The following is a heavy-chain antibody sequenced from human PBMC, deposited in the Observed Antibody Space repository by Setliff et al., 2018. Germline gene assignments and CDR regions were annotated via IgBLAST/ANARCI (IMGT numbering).Heavy chain of an antibody. J-gene: IGHJ4*02. CDR2: IFLADSDI. D-gene: IGHD3-22*01. CDR3: ARSAWGSSGYYPYYFDY. Sequence: PGESLKISCKGSGNRFTSNWIGWVRQMPGKGLEWMGIIFLADSDIRYSPSFQGHVTISADKSISTAYVQWSSLKASDTAMYYCARSAWGSSGYYPYYFDYWGQGTLVTVSS. V-gene: IGHV5-51*01. CDR1: GNRFTSNW.